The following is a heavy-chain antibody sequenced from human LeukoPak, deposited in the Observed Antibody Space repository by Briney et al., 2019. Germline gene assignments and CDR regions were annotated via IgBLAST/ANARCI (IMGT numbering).Heavy chain of an antibody. CDR3: ARDISGSYDC. D-gene: IGHD3-10*01. V-gene: IGHV1-2*02. J-gene: IGHJ4*02. CDR2: INPNSGGT. Sequence: ASVKVSCKASGYTFTGYYMHWVRQAPGQGLEWMGWINPNSGGTNYAQKFQGRVTMTRDTSINTAYMELSRPRSDDTAVYYCARDISGSYDCWGQGTLVTVSS. CDR1: GYTFTGYY.